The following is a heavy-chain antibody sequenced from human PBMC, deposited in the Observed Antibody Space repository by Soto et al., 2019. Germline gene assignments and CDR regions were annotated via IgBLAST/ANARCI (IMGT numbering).Heavy chain of an antibody. CDR2: ISRSSSNI. CDR1: GFNFGSFS. CDR3: ARDLKVAAAGTGYYYYGMDV. Sequence: EVQLVESGGGLVKPGGSLRLSCAASGFNFGSFSLNWVARAPGKGLEWVSSISRSSSNIYYEDSVKGRFTISRDNAKNSLYLQMNSLRAEDTAVYYCARDLKVAAAGTGYYYYGMDVWGQGTTVTVSS. J-gene: IGHJ6*02. D-gene: IGHD6-13*01. V-gene: IGHV3-21*01.